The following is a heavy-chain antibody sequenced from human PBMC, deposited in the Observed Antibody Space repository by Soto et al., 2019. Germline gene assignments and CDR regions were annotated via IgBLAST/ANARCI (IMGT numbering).Heavy chain of an antibody. Sequence: EVQLVESGGGLVQPGGSLRLSCAASGFTFSDFSMNWVRQTPEKGLEWVSYISSTSTTIYYATTVKGRFTVSRDNAKNSLFLQMNNLRDEDTAIYYCTNGRAVGEYFWGQGTLVTVSS. D-gene: IGHD3-16*01. CDR2: ISSTSTTI. J-gene: IGHJ4*02. CDR1: GFTFSDFS. CDR3: TNGRAVGEYF. V-gene: IGHV3-48*02.